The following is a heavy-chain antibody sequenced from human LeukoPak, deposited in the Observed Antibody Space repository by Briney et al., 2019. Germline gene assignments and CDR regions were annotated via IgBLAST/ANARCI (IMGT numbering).Heavy chain of an antibody. V-gene: IGHV4-4*07. Sequence: SETLSLTCTDSGGSISSYYWSWIRQPAGKGLEWIGRISASGSTNYAPSLRSRVTMSVDTSKNQFSLKLNSVTAADTAVYYCATDISWFDPWGRGTLVTVSS. CDR1: GGSISSYY. CDR3: ATDISWFDP. J-gene: IGHJ5*02. CDR2: ISASGST.